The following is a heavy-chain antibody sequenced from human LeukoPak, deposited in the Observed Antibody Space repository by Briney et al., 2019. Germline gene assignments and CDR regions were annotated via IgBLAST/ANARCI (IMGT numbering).Heavy chain of an antibody. V-gene: IGHV3-23*01. CDR3: AATRDYDFWSGYFRKEGDY. CDR2: ISGSGGST. CDR1: GFTFSSYA. Sequence: PGGSLRLSCAASGFTFSSYAMSWVRQAPGKGLEWVSAISGSGGSTYYADSVKGRFTISRDNSKNTLYLQMNSLRAEDTAVYYCAATRDYDFWSGYFRKEGDYWGQGTLVTVSS. J-gene: IGHJ4*02. D-gene: IGHD3-3*01.